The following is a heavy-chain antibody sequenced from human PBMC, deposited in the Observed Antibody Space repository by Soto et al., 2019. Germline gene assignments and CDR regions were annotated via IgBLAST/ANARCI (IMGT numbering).Heavy chain of an antibody. J-gene: IGHJ6*03. V-gene: IGHV1-8*01. Sequence: ASVKVSCKALGYTFNSFDINWVRQVPGQGLEWMGWMNPNVNNAGYAQKFQGRVSMTTDTSIGTAYLELSSLRSEDTAVYYCARGPNGYSNYLHYYYMDVWGTGTTVTVSS. D-gene: IGHD4-4*01. CDR3: ARGPNGYSNYLHYYYMDV. CDR2: MNPNVNNA. CDR1: GYTFNSFD.